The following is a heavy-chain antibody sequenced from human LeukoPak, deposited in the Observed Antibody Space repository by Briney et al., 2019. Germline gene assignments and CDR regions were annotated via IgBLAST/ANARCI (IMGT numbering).Heavy chain of an antibody. J-gene: IGHJ4*02. CDR2: ISNGGSST. CDR3: VRDSPTGYYTDH. Sequence: GSLKLPCAASGFTFSVYWMHWVRQAPGKGLVWVSRISNGGSSTTYADSVKGRFTISRDDAKNTVYLQMNSLRAEDTAVYYCVRDSPTGYYTDHWGQGTLVTVSS. V-gene: IGHV3-74*01. D-gene: IGHD3/OR15-3a*01. CDR1: GFTFSVYW.